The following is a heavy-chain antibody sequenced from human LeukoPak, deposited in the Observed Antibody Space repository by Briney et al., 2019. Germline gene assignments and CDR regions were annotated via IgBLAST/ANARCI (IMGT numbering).Heavy chain of an antibody. V-gene: IGHV3-33*01. CDR2: IWYDGSNK. CDR1: GFTFSSYG. J-gene: IGHJ4*02. Sequence: GGSLRLSCAASGFTFSSYGMHWVRQALGKGLEWVAVIWYDGSNKYYADSVKGRFTISRDNSKNTLYLQMNSLRAEDTAVYYCASEGDYIPFDYWGQGTLVTVSS. CDR3: ASEGDYIPFDY. D-gene: IGHD4-17*01.